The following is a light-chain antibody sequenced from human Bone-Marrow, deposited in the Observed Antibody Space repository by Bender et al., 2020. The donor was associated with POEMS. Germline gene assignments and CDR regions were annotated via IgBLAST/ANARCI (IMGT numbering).Light chain of an antibody. CDR1: SGHSSYA. CDR3: QTWGTGYWV. CDR2: LTSDGSH. Sequence: QLVLTQSPSASASLGASVKLTCTLSSGHSSYAIAWHQQQPEKGPRYLMKLTSDGSHIRGDGIPDRFSGSRSGAERYLTISSLQSEDEADYYCQTWGTGYWVFGGGTKLTVL. V-gene: IGLV4-69*01. J-gene: IGLJ3*02.